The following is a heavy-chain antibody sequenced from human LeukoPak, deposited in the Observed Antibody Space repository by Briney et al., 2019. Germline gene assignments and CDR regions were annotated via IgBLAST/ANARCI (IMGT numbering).Heavy chain of an antibody. CDR2: IIPIFGTA. D-gene: IGHD2-21*02. Sequence: GASVKASCKASGGTFSSYAISWVRQAPGQGLEWMGGIIPIFGTANYAQKFQGRVTITADESTSTAYMELSSLRSEDTAVYYCARRPGYCGGDCYFDYWGQGTLVTVSS. CDR1: GGTFSSYA. J-gene: IGHJ4*02. V-gene: IGHV1-69*13. CDR3: ARRPGYCGGDCYFDY.